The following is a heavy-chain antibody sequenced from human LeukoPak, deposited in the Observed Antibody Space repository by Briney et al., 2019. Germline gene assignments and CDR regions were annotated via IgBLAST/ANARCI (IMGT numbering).Heavy chain of an antibody. CDR1: GYYFTANW. J-gene: IGHJ4*02. CDR3: ARLYGKEFDY. V-gene: IGHV5-51*04. D-gene: IGHD4-17*01. CDR2: IYPRYSDR. Sequence: GESLKISLKGSGYYFTANWIGGLRQLPGKGRGGMGIIYPRYSDRRYVASGQGPATIPADKPISTAYLQWSSLTASDTAMYYCARLYGKEFDYWGQGPLVTVSS.